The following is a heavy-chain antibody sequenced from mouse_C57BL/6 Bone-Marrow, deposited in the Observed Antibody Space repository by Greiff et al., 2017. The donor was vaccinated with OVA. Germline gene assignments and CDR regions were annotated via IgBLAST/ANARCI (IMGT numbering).Heavy chain of an antibody. CDR1: GYTFTSYW. Sequence: VQLQQPGAELVKPGASVKMSCKASGYTFTSYWITWVKQRPGQGLEWIGDLYPGSGSTNYNEKFKSMAPLPVDTSSSTAYLLLSSLTSAPSAVLDGAREDSSGYRARDDWGQGTSVT. V-gene: IGHV1-55*01. D-gene: IGHD3-2*02. CDR3: AREDSSGYRARDD. CDR2: LYPGSGST. J-gene: IGHJ4*01.